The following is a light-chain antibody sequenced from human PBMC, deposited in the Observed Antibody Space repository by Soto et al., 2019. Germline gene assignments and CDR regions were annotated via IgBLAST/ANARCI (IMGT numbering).Light chain of an antibody. CDR3: MQRTHVPIT. Sequence: DVVVSQTPLSLSVTPGQPASMSCKSSHSLLYSDGKTYLYWYPQRPGQPPQLLIYDVYNRFSRVTDRFSGSGSGTDFTLKISRVEAEDVGVYYCMQRTHVPITFGPGTRLDIK. CDR2: DVY. V-gene: IGKV2D-29*01. CDR1: HSLLYSDGKTY. J-gene: IGKJ5*01.